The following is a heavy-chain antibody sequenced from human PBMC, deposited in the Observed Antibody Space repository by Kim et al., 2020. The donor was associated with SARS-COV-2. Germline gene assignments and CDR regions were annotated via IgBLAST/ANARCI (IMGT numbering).Heavy chain of an antibody. Sequence: SETLSLTCTVSGGSVSSGSYYWSWIRQPPGKGLEWIGYIYYSGSTNYNPSLKSRVTISVDTSKNQFSLKLSSVTAADTAVYYCARDRSGDYYYGMDVWGQGTTVTVSS. CDR2: IYYSGST. J-gene: IGHJ6*02. D-gene: IGHD1-26*01. CDR1: GGSVSSGSYY. V-gene: IGHV4-61*01. CDR3: ARDRSGDYYYGMDV.